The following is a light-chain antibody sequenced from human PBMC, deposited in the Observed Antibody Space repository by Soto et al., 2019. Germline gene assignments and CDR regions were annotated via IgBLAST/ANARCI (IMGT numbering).Light chain of an antibody. CDR1: QDINNS. CDR3: QQFDNLPLT. J-gene: IGKJ4*01. Sequence: DIQMTQSLSSLSASVGDRVTITCQANQDINNSLNWYQQRPGEAPKLLIYDASILEAGVPSRFSGSGFGTTVTLTISSLQPEDFATYYCQQFDNLPLTFGGGTKVELK. V-gene: IGKV1-33*01. CDR2: DAS.